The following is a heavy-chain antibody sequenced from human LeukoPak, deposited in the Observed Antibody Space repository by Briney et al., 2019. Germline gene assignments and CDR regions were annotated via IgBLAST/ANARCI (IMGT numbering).Heavy chain of an antibody. J-gene: IGHJ3*02. V-gene: IGHV3-7*01. CDR1: GFTFSSYW. CDR3: ARGGGNYFSRDCAFDI. Sequence: PGGSLRLSCAASGFTFSSYWMSWVHQAPGKGLEWVANIKRDGSEKFYVDSVKGRFTISRDNAKNSLYLQMNSLRAEDTAVYYCARGGGNYFSRDCAFDIWGQGTMVTVSS. D-gene: IGHD1-26*01. CDR2: IKRDGSEK.